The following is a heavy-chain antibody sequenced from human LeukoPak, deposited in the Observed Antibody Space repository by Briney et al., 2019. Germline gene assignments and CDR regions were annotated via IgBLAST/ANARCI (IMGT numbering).Heavy chain of an antibody. J-gene: IGHJ3*02. V-gene: IGHV3-23*01. Sequence: GGSLRLSCAASGFTFSSYAMSWVRQAPGKGLEWVSAISGSGGSTYYADSVKGRFTISRDNSKNTLYLQMNSLRAEDTAVYYCAKDRGYNWNPLPXKNVAFDIWGQGTMVTVSS. CDR3: AKDRGYNWNPLPXKNVAFDI. CDR2: ISGSGGST. D-gene: IGHD1-20*01. CDR1: GFTFSSYA.